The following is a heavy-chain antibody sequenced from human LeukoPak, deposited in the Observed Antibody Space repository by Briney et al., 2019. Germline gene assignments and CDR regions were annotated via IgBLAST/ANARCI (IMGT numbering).Heavy chain of an antibody. CDR1: GFTFSYYY. J-gene: IGHJ4*02. Sequence: PGGSLRLSCAASGFTFSYYYMSWIRQAQGKGLEWVSYISSSGSTIYYADSVKGRFTISRDNAKNSLYLQMNSLRAEDTAVYYCARDAYSGSYPLDYWGQGTLVTVSS. CDR3: ARDAYSGSYPLDY. CDR2: ISSSGSTI. D-gene: IGHD1-26*01. V-gene: IGHV3-11*01.